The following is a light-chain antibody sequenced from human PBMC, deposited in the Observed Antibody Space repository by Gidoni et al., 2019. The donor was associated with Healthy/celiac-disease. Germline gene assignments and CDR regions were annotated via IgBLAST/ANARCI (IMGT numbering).Light chain of an antibody. CDR2: AAS. CDR1: QSISSY. V-gene: IGKV1-39*01. CDR3: QQSYSTLIT. J-gene: IGKJ5*01. Sequence: DIQMTQSPSSLSASVGDRVTITCRASQSISSYLNWDQQKPGKAPKLLIYAASSLQSGVPSRFSGSGSGTAFTLPISSLQPEDFATYYCQQSYSTLITFAQGTRLEIK.